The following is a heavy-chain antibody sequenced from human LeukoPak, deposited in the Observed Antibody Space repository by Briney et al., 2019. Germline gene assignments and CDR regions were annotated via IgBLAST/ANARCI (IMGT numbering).Heavy chain of an antibody. Sequence: GESLQISCKGSGYSFTSYWIGWGRRMPGKGLEWMGIIYPGDSDTRYSPSFQGQVTISADKSISTAYLQWSSLKASDTAMYYCARQRGLRLGAFDIWGQGTMVTVSS. V-gene: IGHV5-51*01. J-gene: IGHJ3*02. D-gene: IGHD5-12*01. CDR3: ARQRGLRLGAFDI. CDR2: IYPGDSDT. CDR1: GYSFTSYW.